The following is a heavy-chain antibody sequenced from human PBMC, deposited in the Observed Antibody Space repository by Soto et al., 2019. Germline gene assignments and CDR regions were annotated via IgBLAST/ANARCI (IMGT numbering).Heavy chain of an antibody. D-gene: IGHD3-10*01. J-gene: IGHJ6*02. Sequence: SETLSLTCTVSGGSISSSSYYWGWIRQPPGKGLEWIGSIYYSGSTYYNPSLKSRVTISVDTSKNQFSLKLSSVTAADTAVYYCATMVRGVTYYYYGMDVWGQGTTVTVSS. CDR2: IYYSGST. CDR1: GGSISSSSYY. CDR3: ATMVRGVTYYYYGMDV. V-gene: IGHV4-39*01.